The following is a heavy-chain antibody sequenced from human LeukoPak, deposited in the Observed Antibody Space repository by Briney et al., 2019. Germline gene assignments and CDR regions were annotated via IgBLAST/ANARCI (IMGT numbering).Heavy chain of an antibody. J-gene: IGHJ5*02. CDR2: VDPEDGET. D-gene: IGHD3-10*02. V-gene: IGHV1-69-2*01. CDR1: GYTFTAYY. CDR3: ATMSTYNWFDP. Sequence: GATVKISCKASGYTFTAYYMHWVQQAPGKGLEWMGRVDPEDGETIYAEKFQGRVTITADTSTDTAYMELSSLRSEDTAVYYCATMSTYNWFDPWGQGTLVTVSS.